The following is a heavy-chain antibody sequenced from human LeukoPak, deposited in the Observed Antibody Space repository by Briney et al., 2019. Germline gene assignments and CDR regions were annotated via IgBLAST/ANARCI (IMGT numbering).Heavy chain of an antibody. CDR3: ARDTYYDFWSGYYENQYYYYGMDV. CDR1: GYTFTSYG. D-gene: IGHD3-3*01. Sequence: ASVKVSCKASGYTFTSYGISWVRQAPGQGLEWMGWISVYNGNTNYAQKLQGRVTMTTDTSTSTAYMELRSLRSDDTAVYYCARDTYYDFWSGYYENQYYYYGMDVWGQGTTVTVSS. J-gene: IGHJ6*02. V-gene: IGHV1-18*01. CDR2: ISVYNGNT.